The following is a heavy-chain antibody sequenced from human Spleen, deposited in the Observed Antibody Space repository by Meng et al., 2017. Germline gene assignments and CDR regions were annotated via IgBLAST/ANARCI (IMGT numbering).Heavy chain of an antibody. CDR1: GFTFGDFA. D-gene: IGHD6-19*01. Sequence: GGSLRLSCAASGFTFGDFAMHWVRQAPGKGLEWVSGIKWNSGGVGYADSVKGRFTISRDNAKNSLYLQMNSLRAEDTALYYCAKGLYSSGWYASNWFDPWGQGTLVTVSS. CDR3: AKGLYSSGWYASNWFDP. CDR2: IKWNSGGV. V-gene: IGHV3-9*01. J-gene: IGHJ5*02.